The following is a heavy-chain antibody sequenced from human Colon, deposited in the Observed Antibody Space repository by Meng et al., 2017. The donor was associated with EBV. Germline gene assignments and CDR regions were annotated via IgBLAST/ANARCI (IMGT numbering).Heavy chain of an antibody. CDR2: IHHSGSA. J-gene: IGHJ4*02. CDR1: GGSMSSGNYY. D-gene: IGHD2-21*01. V-gene: IGHV4-30-4*01. Sequence: VSGPGLVEPSHTLSLTCTVSGGSMSSGNYYWSWIRQPPGKGLEWIGYIHHSGSAYYNPSLKSRVSISVDTSKNQFSLNLNSMTAADTAVYYCASFDHIPRRNYFDYWGQGTLVTVSS. CDR3: ASFDHIPRRNYFDY.